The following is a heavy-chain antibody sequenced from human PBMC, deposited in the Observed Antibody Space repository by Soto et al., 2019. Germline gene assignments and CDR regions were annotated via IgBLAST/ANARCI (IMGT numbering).Heavy chain of an antibody. CDR2: IKQDGSEK. D-gene: IGHD5-18*01. V-gene: IGHV3-7*01. J-gene: IGHJ6*03. CDR1: GFTFSSYW. Sequence: GGSLRLSCAASGFTFSSYWMSWVRQAPGKGLEWVANIKQDGSEKYYVDSVKGRFTISRDNAKNSLYLQMNSLRAEDTAVYYCAREGTPWIREGDHYYMDVWGKGTTVTVSS. CDR3: AREGTPWIREGDHYYMDV.